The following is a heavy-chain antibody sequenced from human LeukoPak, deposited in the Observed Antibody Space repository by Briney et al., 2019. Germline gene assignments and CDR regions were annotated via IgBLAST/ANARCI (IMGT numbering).Heavy chain of an antibody. V-gene: IGHV1-8*02. D-gene: IGHD2-15*01. CDR1: GYTFTSYG. J-gene: IGHJ4*02. CDR2: MNPNSGNT. CDR3: VESRKFYCSGGSCYRYYFDY. Sequence: GASVKVSCKASGYTFTSYGINWVRQATGQGLEWMGWMNPNSGNTGYAQKFQGRVTMTRNTSISTAYMELSSLRSEDTAVYYCVESRKFYCSGGSCYRYYFDYWGQGTLVTVSS.